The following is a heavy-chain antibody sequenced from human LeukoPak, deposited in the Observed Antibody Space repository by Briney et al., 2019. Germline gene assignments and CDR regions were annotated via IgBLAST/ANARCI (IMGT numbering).Heavy chain of an antibody. CDR1: GYTFTSYG. Sequence: ASVKVSCKASGYTFTSYGISWVRQAPGQGLEWMGWISAYNGNTNYAQKLQGRVTMTTDTSTSTAYMELRSLRSDDTAVYYCARQRLPPYYDFWSGYHDDAFDIWGQGTMVTVSS. CDR3: ARQRLPPYYDFWSGYHDDAFDI. V-gene: IGHV1-18*01. D-gene: IGHD3-3*01. CDR2: ISAYNGNT. J-gene: IGHJ3*02.